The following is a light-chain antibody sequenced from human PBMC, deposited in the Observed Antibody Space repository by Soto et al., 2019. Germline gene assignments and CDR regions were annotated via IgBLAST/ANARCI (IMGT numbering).Light chain of an antibody. Sequence: QSALTQPASVSGSPGQWITISCTGTSGDVGGYNYVSWYQQHPGKAPKLMIYEVSTRPSGVSNRFSGSKSGNTASLTISGLQAEDEADYYCSSYTSSSTPVVFGGGTKLTVL. CDR2: EVS. CDR1: SGDVGGYNY. CDR3: SSYTSSSTPVV. J-gene: IGLJ2*01. V-gene: IGLV2-14*01.